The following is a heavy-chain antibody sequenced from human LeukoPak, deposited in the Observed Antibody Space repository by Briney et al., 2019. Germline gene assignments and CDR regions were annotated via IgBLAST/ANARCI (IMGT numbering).Heavy chain of an antibody. V-gene: IGHV3-21*01. J-gene: IGHJ4*02. CDR2: ISSNGAYI. CDR3: AREGGRGSSNLDYFDY. Sequence: GGSLRLSCAASGFTFSRYTINGVRQAPGKGLEGVSSISSNGAYIYYADSMEGRFTISRENAKNSLSLQMDSLRAEDTAIYYCAREGGRGSSNLDYFDYWGQGMLVTVSS. D-gene: IGHD2-15*01. CDR1: GFTFSRYT.